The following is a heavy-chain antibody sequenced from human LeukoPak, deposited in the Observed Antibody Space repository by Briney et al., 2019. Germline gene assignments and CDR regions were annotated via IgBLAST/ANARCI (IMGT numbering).Heavy chain of an antibody. V-gene: IGHV4-59*01. Sequence: PSETLSLTCTVSGGSISSYYWSWIRQPPGKGLEWIGYIYYSGSTNYNPSLKSRVTVSVDTSKNQFSLKLSSVTAADTAVYYCARTYSGWSPLWWFDPWGQGTLVTVSS. CDR2: IYYSGST. CDR1: GGSISSYY. D-gene: IGHD6-19*01. CDR3: ARTYSGWSPLWWFDP. J-gene: IGHJ5*02.